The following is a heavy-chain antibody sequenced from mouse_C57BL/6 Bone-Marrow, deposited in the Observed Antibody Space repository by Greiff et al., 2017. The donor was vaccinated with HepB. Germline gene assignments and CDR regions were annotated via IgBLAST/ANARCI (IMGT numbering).Heavy chain of an antibody. V-gene: IGHV1-42*01. Sequence: VQLQQSGPELVKPGASVKISCKASGYSFTGYYMNWVKQSPEKSLEWIGEINPSTGGTTYNQKFKAKATLTVDKSSSTAYMQLKSLTSEDSAVYYCARGGYSSYFDYWGQGTTLTVSS. CDR3: ARGGYSSYFDY. J-gene: IGHJ2*01. CDR2: INPSTGGT. D-gene: IGHD2-3*01. CDR1: GYSFTGYY.